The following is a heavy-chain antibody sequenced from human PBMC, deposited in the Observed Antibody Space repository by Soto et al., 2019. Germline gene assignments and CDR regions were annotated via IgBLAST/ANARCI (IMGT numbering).Heavy chain of an antibody. V-gene: IGHV1-18*04. J-gene: IGHJ4*02. CDR1: GYTFTSYG. CDR2: ISAYNGNT. CDR3: ARDPVYDYVRGSYRYFDY. Sequence: QVQLVQSGAEVKKPGASVKVSCKASGYTFTSYGISWVRQAPGQGLEWMGWISAYNGNTNYAQKLQGRVTMTTDTSTSTAYMELRSLRSDDTAVHYCARDPVYDYVRGSYRYFDYWGQGTLVTVSS. D-gene: IGHD3-16*02.